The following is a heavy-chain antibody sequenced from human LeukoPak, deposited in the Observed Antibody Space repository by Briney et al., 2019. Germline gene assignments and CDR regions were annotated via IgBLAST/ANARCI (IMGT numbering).Heavy chain of an antibody. CDR2: INSDGSST. CDR3: ARDRYYYDSSGYYEYFQH. J-gene: IGHJ1*01. Sequence: GGSLRLSCAASGFTFSSYWMHWVRQAPGKGLVWVSRINSDGSSTSYADSVKGRFTISRDNAKNTLYLQMNSLRAEDTAVYYCARDRYYYDSSGYYEYFQHWGQGTLVTVSS. D-gene: IGHD3-22*01. V-gene: IGHV3-74*01. CDR1: GFTFSSYW.